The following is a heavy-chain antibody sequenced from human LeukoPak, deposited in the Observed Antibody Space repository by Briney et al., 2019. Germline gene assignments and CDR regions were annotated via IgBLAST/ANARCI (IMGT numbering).Heavy chain of an antibody. CDR1: GFTFSSYW. V-gene: IGHV3-7*01. Sequence: GGSLRLSCAASGFTFSSYWMSWVRQAPGKGLEWVAYIRPDGNEKFYMDSVKGRFTISRDNAKNSLYLQMDSLKGDDTAVYYCARGRGFDSWGQGALVTISS. CDR3: ARGRGFDS. CDR2: IRPDGNEK. J-gene: IGHJ4*02.